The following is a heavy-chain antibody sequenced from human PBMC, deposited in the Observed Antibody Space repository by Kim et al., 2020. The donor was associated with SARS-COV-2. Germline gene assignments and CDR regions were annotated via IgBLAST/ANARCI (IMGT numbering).Heavy chain of an antibody. Sequence: SETLSLTCTVSGYSISSGYYWGWIRQPPGKGLEWIGSIYHSGSTYYNPSLKSRVTISVDTSKNQFSLKLSSVTAADTAVYYCARDLNPVVVAATSGYYYYGMDVWGQGTTVTVSS. CDR1: GYSISSGYY. J-gene: IGHJ6*02. D-gene: IGHD2-15*01. V-gene: IGHV4-38-2*02. CDR2: IYHSGST. CDR3: ARDLNPVVVAATSGYYYYGMDV.